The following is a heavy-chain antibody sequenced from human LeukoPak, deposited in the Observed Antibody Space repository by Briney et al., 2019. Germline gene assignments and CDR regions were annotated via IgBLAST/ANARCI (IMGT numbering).Heavy chain of an antibody. J-gene: IGHJ4*02. CDR1: GFTFSSYG. CDR3: ARQYYDIWSGYYTADYYFDY. V-gene: IGHV3-21*06. D-gene: IGHD3-3*01. CDR2: ISSRSSYI. Sequence: PGGSLRLSCAASGFTFSSYGMNWVRQAPGKGLEWVSSISSRSSYIYYAGSVKGRFTISRDNAKNSLYLELHSLRAEDTAVYYCARQYYDIWSGYYTADYYFDYWGQGTLVTVSS.